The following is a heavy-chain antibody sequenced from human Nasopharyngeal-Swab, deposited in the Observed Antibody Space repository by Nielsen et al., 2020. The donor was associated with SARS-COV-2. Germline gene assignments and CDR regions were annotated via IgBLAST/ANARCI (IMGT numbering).Heavy chain of an antibody. J-gene: IGHJ6*02. V-gene: IGHV1-18*01. CDR3: AREGAMVRSYGMDV. CDR2: ISGYNGKT. Sequence: WVRQAPGQGLEWMGWISGYNGKTNYAEKFQDRVTMTTDTSTYTAYMELRGLRSDDTAMYYCAREGAMVRSYGMDVWGQGTTVTVSS. D-gene: IGHD3-10*01.